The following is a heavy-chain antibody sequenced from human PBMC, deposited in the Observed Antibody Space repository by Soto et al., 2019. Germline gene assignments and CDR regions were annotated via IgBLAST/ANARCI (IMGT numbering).Heavy chain of an antibody. D-gene: IGHD3-22*01. V-gene: IGHV1-3*01. CDR3: ARDRNPYIYDKSGFFYADY. CDR1: GYTFSSYV. J-gene: IGHJ4*01. CDR2: VNGGNGNT. Sequence: ASVKVSCKTSGYTFSSYVIHWVREAPGERPEWMGWVNGGNGNTKFSQKFQDRVTLTRDTSASTAYLELSSLRSEDTAFYHCARDRNPYIYDKSGFFYADYWG.